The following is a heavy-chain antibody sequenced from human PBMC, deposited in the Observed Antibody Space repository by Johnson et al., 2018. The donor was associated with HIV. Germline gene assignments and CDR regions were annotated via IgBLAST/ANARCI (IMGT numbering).Heavy chain of an antibody. D-gene: IGHD1-26*01. V-gene: IGHV3-30*18. CDR3: AKVRWELSSIGAFDI. Sequence: QVQLVESGGGLVQPGGSLRLSCAASGFTFSSYWMSWVRQAPGKGLEWVAVISYDGSNKYYADSVRGRFTISRDNSKNTLYLQMNSLRAEDTAVYYCAKVRWELSSIGAFDIWGQGTMVTVSS. CDR2: ISYDGSNK. J-gene: IGHJ3*02. CDR1: GFTFSSYW.